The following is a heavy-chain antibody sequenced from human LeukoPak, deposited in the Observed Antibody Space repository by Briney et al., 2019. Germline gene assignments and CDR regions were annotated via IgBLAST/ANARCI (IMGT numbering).Heavy chain of an antibody. CDR3: ARGHGYSDNDPGGF. Sequence: ASVKVSCKASGYTFTGYYMHWVRQAPGQGLEWMGWINPNSGGTNYAQKFQGRVTMTRNTSISTAYMEVSSLTSEDTAVYYCARGHGYSDNDPGGFWGQGALVTVSS. J-gene: IGHJ4*02. CDR2: INPNSGGT. CDR1: GYTFTGYY. V-gene: IGHV1-2*02. D-gene: IGHD5-12*01.